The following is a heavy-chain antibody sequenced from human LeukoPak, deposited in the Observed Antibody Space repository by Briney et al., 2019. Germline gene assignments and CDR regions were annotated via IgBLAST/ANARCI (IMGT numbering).Heavy chain of an antibody. D-gene: IGHD2-2*01. V-gene: IGHV4-61*02. J-gene: IGHJ4*02. CDR1: GGSISSGSYY. CDR2: IYTSGST. CDR3: ARDPRYCSSTSCRDY. Sequence: SQTLSLTCTVSGGSISSGSYYWSWIRQPAGKGLEWIGRIYTSGSTNYNPSLKSRVTISVDTSKNQFSLKLSSVTAADTAVYYCARDPRYCSSTSCRDYWGQGTLVTVSS.